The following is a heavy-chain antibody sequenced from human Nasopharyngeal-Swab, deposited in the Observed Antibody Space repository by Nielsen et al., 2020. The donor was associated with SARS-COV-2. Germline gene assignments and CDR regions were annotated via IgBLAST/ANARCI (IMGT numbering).Heavy chain of an antibody. Sequence: SETLSLTCTVSGGSISSGDSYWSWLRQPPETGLEWIGYIYYSGITYYNPSLRSRVSMSVDTSKNQFSLMLSSVTAADTAVYYCARGGYNSPLNFDYWGQGTLVAVSS. CDR3: ARGGYNSPLNFDY. D-gene: IGHD5-24*01. CDR1: GGSISSGDSY. J-gene: IGHJ4*02. CDR2: IYYSGIT. V-gene: IGHV4-30-4*01.